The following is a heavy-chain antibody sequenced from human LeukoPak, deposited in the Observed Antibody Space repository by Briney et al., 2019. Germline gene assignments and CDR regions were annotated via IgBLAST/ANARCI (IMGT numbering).Heavy chain of an antibody. CDR2: INPNSGGT. CDR3: ARVYMTTVAEGWFDP. V-gene: IGHV1-2*02. J-gene: IGHJ5*02. D-gene: IGHD4-23*01. CDR1: GYTFTGYY. Sequence: ASVKVSCKASGYTFTGYYMHWVRQAPGQGLEWMGWINPNSGGTNYAQKFQGRVTMTRDTSISTAYMELRSLRSDDTAVYYCARVYMTTVAEGWFDPWGQGTLVTVSS.